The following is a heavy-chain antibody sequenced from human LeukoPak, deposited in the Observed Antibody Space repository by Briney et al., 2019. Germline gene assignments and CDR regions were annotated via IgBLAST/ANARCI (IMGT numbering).Heavy chain of an antibody. Sequence: GSSVKVSCKASGGTFSSYAISWVRQAPGQGLEWMGGIIPIFGTANYAQKFQGRVTITADKSTSTAYMELSSLRSEDTAVYYCASKFSSSWYNSVHYYYYMDVWGKGTTVTVSS. CDR2: IIPIFGTA. CDR1: GGTFSSYA. D-gene: IGHD6-13*01. CDR3: ASKFSSSWYNSVHYYYYMDV. J-gene: IGHJ6*03. V-gene: IGHV1-69*06.